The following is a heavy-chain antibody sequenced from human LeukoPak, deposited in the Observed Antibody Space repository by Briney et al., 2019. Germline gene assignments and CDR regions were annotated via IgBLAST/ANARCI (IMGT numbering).Heavy chain of an antibody. D-gene: IGHD3-22*01. CDR2: ISGSGGST. CDR3: AKVHYYDSSGYYYQRMGDAFDI. J-gene: IGHJ3*02. Sequence: GGSLRLSCAASGFTVSSNYMSWVRQAPGKGLEWVSAISGSGGSTYYADSVRGRFTISRDNSKNTLYLQMNSLRAEDTAVYYCAKVHYYDSSGYYYQRMGDAFDIWGQGTMVTVSS. CDR1: GFTVSSNY. V-gene: IGHV3-23*01.